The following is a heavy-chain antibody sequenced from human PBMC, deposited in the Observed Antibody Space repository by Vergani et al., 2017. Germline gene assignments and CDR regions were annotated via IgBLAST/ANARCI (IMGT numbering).Heavy chain of an antibody. V-gene: IGHV1-2*02. Sequence: QVHLMQSGAEVKKPGASVTVSCKASGYTFIGFFIHWVRQAPGHGLEWMGWINPNTGETTYSQASQGRVMMTLDTSTSTVYMELRSLKFDGTALYYFARDPRFLAPDNYCDAWVQGTLVTVSS. D-gene: IGHD3-3*01. CDR3: ARDPRFLAPDNYCDA. CDR2: INPNTGET. J-gene: IGHJ5*02. CDR1: GYTFIGFF.